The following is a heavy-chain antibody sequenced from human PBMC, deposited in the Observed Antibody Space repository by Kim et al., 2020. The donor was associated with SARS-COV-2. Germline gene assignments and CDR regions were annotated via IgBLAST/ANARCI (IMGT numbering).Heavy chain of an antibody. CDR2: IKSKTDGGIT. CDR3: TAVHPYHYGDDY. CDR1: GFTFNNAG. J-gene: IGHJ4*02. D-gene: IGHD4-17*01. Sequence: GGSLRLSCAASGFTFNNAGMSWVRQAPGKGLEWVGRIKSKTDGGITDYAAPEKGRFTISRDDSKNTLYLHMDSLETEDTAVYYCTAVHPYHYGDDYWGQGTLLTHSS. V-gene: IGHV3-15*01.